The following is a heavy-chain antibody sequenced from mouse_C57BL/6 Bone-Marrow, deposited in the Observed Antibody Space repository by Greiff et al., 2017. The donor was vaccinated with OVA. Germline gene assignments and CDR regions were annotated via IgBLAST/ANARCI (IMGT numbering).Heavy chain of an antibody. CDR3: ARGTGITVNYFDY. D-gene: IGHD1-1*01. Sequence: QVQLQQPGAELVKPGASVTMSCKASGYTFTSYWITWVKQRPGQGLEWIGVLYPGCGSTNYNETFKSKATMTVDTSYSTAYMQLSSLTSEDSAVYYCARGTGITVNYFDYWGQGTTLTVSA. CDR1: GYTFTSYW. CDR2: LYPGCGST. J-gene: IGHJ2*01. V-gene: IGHV1-55*01.